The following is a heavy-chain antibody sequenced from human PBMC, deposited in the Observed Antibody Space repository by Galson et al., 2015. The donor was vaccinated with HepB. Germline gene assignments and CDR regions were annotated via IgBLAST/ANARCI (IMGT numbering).Heavy chain of an antibody. V-gene: IGHV1-2*04. D-gene: IGHD3-10*01. J-gene: IGHJ4*02. CDR2: INPNSGGT. Sequence: QSGAEVKKPGESLRISCKASGYTFTGYYMHWVRQAPGQGLEWMGWINPNSGGTNYAQKFQGWVTMTRDTSISTAYMELSRLRSEDTAVYYCARGRPYYYGSGSYYNVSPNDYWGQG. CDR3: ARGRPYYYGSGSYYNVSPNDY. CDR1: GYTFTGYY.